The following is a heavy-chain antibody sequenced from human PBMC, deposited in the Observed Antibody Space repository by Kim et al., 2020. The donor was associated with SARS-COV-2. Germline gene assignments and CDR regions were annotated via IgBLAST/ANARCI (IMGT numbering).Heavy chain of an antibody. V-gene: IGHV3-11*03. J-gene: IGHJ4*02. CDR3: ARQMTANSRGYFDD. CDR1: GFTFSDYY. CDR2: ISSYSGYT. Sequence: GGSLRLSCAASGFTFSDYYMSWIRQAPGKGLEWVSYISSYSGYTNYADSVKGRFTISRDNAKNSLYLQMNTLRADDTAVYYCARQMTANSRGYFDDWGQGTLVTVSS. D-gene: IGHD2-21*02.